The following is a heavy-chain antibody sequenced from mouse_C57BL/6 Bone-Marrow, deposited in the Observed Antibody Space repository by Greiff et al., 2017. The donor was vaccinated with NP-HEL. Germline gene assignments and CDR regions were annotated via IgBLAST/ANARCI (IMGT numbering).Heavy chain of an antibody. Sequence: VQLQQSGGGLVKPGGSLKLSCAASGFTFSDYGMHWVRQAPEKGLEWVAYISSGSSTIYYADTVKGRFTISRDNAKNTLFLQMTSLRSEDTAMYYCARGLYYGSSYHYFDYWGQGTTLTVSS. CDR3: ARGLYYGSSYHYFDY. CDR1: GFTFSDYG. J-gene: IGHJ2*01. D-gene: IGHD1-1*01. CDR2: ISSGSSTI. V-gene: IGHV5-17*01.